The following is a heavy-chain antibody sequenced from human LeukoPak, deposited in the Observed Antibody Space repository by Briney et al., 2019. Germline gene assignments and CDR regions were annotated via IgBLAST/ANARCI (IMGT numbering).Heavy chain of an antibody. CDR2: IYYGGST. CDR3: ARPKDGNSFDI. J-gene: IGHJ3*02. D-gene: IGHD1-14*01. Sequence: PSETLSLTCTVSGGSISSSSYYWAWIRQPPGKGLEWIGSIYYGGSTYYNPSLKSRVTISVDTSKNQFSLKLSSVTAADTAVYYCARPKDGNSFDIWGQGTMFTVSS. V-gene: IGHV4-39*01. CDR1: GGSISSSSYY.